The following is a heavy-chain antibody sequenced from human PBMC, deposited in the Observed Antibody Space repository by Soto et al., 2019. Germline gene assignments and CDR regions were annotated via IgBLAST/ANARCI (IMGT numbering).Heavy chain of an antibody. D-gene: IGHD2-15*01. CDR2: ISSRSSEI. CDR3: ARGDGAVGAAIDI. V-gene: IGHV3-11*06. J-gene: IGHJ4*02. Sequence: GGSLRLSCVVSGFTFSDHYMNWVRQAPGKGLQWVAYISSRSSEINYADPVKGRFTISRDNAKNSVFLQMTSLTAEDTGVYFCARGDGAVGAAIDIWGQGTMVTVYS. CDR1: GFTFSDHY.